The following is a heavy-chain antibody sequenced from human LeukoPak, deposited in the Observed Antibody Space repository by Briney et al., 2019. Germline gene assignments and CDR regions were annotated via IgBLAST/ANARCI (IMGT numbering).Heavy chain of an antibody. J-gene: IGHJ4*02. V-gene: IGHV4-34*01. D-gene: IGHD3-10*01. CDR3: ARVRPLITMVRGVISH. CDR2: INHSGST. CDR1: GGPFSGYY. Sequence: PSETLSLTCAVDGGPFSGYYWSWIRQPPGKGLEWIGEINHSGSTNYNPSLKSRVTISVDTSKNQFSLKLSSVTAADTAVYYCARVRPLITMVRGVISHWGQGTLVTVSS.